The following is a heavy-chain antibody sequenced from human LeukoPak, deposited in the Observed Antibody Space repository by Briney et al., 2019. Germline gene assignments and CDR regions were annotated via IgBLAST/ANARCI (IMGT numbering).Heavy chain of an antibody. CDR3: ARERGLAASYYYYGMDV. J-gene: IGHJ6*02. D-gene: IGHD2-15*01. CDR1: GGSISSYY. V-gene: IGHV4-59*12. Sequence: SETLSLTCTVSGGSISSYYWSWIRQPPGKGLEWIGYIYYSGSTNYNPSLKSRVTISVDTSKNQFSLKLSSVTAADTAVYYCARERGLAASYYYYGMDVWGPGTTVTVSS. CDR2: IYYSGST.